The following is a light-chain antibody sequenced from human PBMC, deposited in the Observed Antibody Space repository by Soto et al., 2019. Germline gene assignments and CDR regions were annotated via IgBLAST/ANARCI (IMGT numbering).Light chain of an antibody. J-gene: IGKJ2*01. CDR2: DAS. CDR1: QDISNY. CDR3: KQYDNLPPYT. Sequence: DIQMTQSPSSLSASVGDRVTITCQASQDISNYLNWYQQKPGKAPKLLIYDASNLETGVQSRFSGSGSGTDFTFTISSLQPEDIATYYCKQYDNLPPYTFGQGTKLEIK. V-gene: IGKV1-33*01.